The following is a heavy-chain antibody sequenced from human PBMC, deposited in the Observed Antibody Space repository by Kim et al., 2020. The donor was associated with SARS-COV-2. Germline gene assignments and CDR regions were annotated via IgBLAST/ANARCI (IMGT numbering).Heavy chain of an antibody. CDR1: GITFSNAW. J-gene: IGHJ1*01. CDR3: STSDSLWFGELLFH. CDR2: IKSETDGGTT. D-gene: IGHD3-10*01. Sequence: GGSLRLSCAASGITFSNAWMSWVRQAPGKGLEWVGRIKSETDGGTTDHAAPVKGRFTISRDDSKNMVYLQMNSLKTEDTAVYYCSTSDSLWFGELLFHWG. V-gene: IGHV3-15*01.